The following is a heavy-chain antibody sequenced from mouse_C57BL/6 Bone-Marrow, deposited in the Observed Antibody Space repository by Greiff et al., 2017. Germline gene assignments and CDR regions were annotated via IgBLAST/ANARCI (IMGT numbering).Heavy chain of an antibody. Sequence: QVQLQQPGAELVRPGTSVKLSCKASGYTFTSYWMHWVKQRPGQGLEWIGVIDPSDSYTNYNQKFKGKATLTVDTSSSTAYMQLSSLTSEDSAVFYCATRPIYYDYGRYYFDYWGQGTTLTVSS. CDR3: ATRPIYYDYGRYYFDY. V-gene: IGHV1-59*01. CDR1: GYTFTSYW. CDR2: IDPSDSYT. J-gene: IGHJ2*01. D-gene: IGHD2-4*01.